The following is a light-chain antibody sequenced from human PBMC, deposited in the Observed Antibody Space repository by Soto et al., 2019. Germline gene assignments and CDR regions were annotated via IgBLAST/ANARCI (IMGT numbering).Light chain of an antibody. CDR2: TNN. CDR3: AAWDDSLSGVV. CDR1: SSNIGTYS. Sequence: QSVLTQPPSASGTPGQRVTISCSGSSSNIGTYSVNWYQQLPGAAPKLLIYTNNQRPSGVVDRFSGSKSGTSASLAISGLQSGDEANYYCAAWDDSLSGVVFGGGTQLTAL. V-gene: IGLV1-44*01. J-gene: IGLJ2*01.